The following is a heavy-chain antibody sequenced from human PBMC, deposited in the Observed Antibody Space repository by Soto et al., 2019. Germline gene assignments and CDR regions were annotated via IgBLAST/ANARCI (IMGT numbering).Heavy chain of an antibody. D-gene: IGHD5-18*01. CDR1: GFTFSSYG. V-gene: IGHV3-30*18. Sequence: GGSLRLACAASGFTFSSYGMHWVRQAPGKGLEWVAVISYDGSNKYYADSVKGRFTISRDNSKNTLYLQMNSLRAEDTAVYYCAKDCIEDTAKGPYNWFDPWGQATLVTVSS. CDR3: AKDCIEDTAKGPYNWFDP. CDR2: ISYDGSNK. J-gene: IGHJ5*02.